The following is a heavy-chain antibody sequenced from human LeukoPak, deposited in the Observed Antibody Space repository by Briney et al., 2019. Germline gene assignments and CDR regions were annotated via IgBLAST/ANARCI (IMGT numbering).Heavy chain of an antibody. D-gene: IGHD3-22*01. CDR2: IYSGGDT. CDR1: GFNVISNY. CDR3: ARQDSGGHYNNIDY. Sequence: PGGSLRLSCAASGFNVISNYMSWVRQAPGKGLEWVSVIYSGGDTYYADSVKGRFTISRDSSKNTVYLQMNSLRAEDTALYYCARQDSGGHYNNIDYWGQGTLVTVSS. J-gene: IGHJ4*02. V-gene: IGHV3-53*01.